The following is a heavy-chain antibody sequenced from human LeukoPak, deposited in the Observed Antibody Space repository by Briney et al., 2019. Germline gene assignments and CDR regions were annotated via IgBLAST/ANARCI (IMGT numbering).Heavy chain of an antibody. CDR2: ISTYNGNS. CDR1: GYTFTSYS. D-gene: IGHD6-6*01. J-gene: IGHJ4*02. V-gene: IGHV1-18*01. Sequence: ASVKVSCKASGYTFTSYSINWVRQAAGQGLEWRGWISTYNGNSNYAQKLQGRVTMTTDTSTSTAYMELRSLRSDDTAMYYCAKDRWRDGSSSFDNWGQGTLVTVSS. CDR3: AKDRWRDGSSSFDN.